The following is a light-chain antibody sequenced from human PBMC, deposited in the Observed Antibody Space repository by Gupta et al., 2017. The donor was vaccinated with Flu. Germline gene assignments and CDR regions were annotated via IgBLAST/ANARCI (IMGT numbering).Light chain of an antibody. Sequence: QSALTQPRSVSGSPGQSVTISCTGTNSDIGAYDYVSWFQQHPGKAPKLIMYDVTKRSSGVPARFSGSKSANTASLTISALQAEDEAYYHCCSFAGSYTWVFGGGTKLTVI. CDR2: DVT. CDR3: CSFAGSYTWV. J-gene: IGLJ3*02. V-gene: IGLV2-11*01. CDR1: NSDIGAYDY.